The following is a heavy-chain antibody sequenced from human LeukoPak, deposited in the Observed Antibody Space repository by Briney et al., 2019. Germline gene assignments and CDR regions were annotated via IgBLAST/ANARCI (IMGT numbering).Heavy chain of an antibody. CDR2: IIPILGIA. D-gene: IGHD6-13*01. CDR1: GGTFSSYA. V-gene: IGHV1-69*04. Sequence: GASVKVSCKASGGTFSSYAISWVRQAPGQGLEWMGRIIPILGIANYAQKFQGRVTITADKSTSTAYMELSSLRSEVTAVYYCARVRSGWYFGLDYWGQGTLVTVSS. J-gene: IGHJ4*02. CDR3: ARVRSGWYFGLDY.